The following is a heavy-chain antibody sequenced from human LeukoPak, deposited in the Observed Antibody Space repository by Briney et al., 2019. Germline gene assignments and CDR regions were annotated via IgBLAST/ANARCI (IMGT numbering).Heavy chain of an antibody. CDR3: ARVELAPYYYYMDV. CDR2: ISSSGSTI. D-gene: IGHD1-7*01. V-gene: IGHV3-48*03. J-gene: IGHJ6*03. Sequence: GGSLRLSCAAPGFSSSSYEMNWVRQAPGKGLEWVSYISSSGSTIYYADSVKGRFTISRDNAKNSLYLQMNSLRAEDTAVYYCARVELAPYYYYMDVWGKGTTVTVSS. CDR1: GFSSSSYE.